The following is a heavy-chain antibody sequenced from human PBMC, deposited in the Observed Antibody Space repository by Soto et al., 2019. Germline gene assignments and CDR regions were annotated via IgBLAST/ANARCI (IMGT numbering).Heavy chain of an antibody. Sequence: GGSLRLSCAASGFTFSDYNMHWVRQAPGKGLEWVALISSDGSNKYYADSVKGRFTISRDNSKNMLYLQMNSLRAEDTAVYYCAKDKGYTYGHAFDYWGQGTLVTVSS. D-gene: IGHD5-18*01. J-gene: IGHJ4*02. CDR3: AKDKGYTYGHAFDY. V-gene: IGHV3-30*18. CDR2: ISSDGSNK. CDR1: GFTFSDYN.